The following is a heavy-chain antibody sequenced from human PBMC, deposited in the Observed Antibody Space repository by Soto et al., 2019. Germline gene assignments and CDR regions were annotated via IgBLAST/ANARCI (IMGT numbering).Heavy chain of an antibody. D-gene: IGHD4-17*01. J-gene: IGHJ4*02. CDR3: ARGMTTVTTFDY. CDR1: GGSISSGGYS. V-gene: IGHV4-30-2*01. CDR2: IYHSGST. Sequence: QLQLQESGSGLVKPSQTLSLTCAVSGGSISSGGYSCNWIRQPPGKGLEWIGYIYHSGSTYYNPALKSRVTISVDRSKNQFSLKLSSVTAADTAVYSCARGMTTVTTFDYWGQGTLVTVSS.